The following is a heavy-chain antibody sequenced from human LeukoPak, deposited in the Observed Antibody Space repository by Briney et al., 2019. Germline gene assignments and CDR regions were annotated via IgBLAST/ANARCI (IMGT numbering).Heavy chain of an antibody. CDR3: ATGKYYFDF. V-gene: IGHV3-23*01. CDR1: GFTFPNYD. CDR2: ISDSGHDT. Sequence: GSLRLSCAASGFTFPNYDMSWVSQAPGKGLEWVSTISDSGHDTWYADSVKGRFTISRDNSKNTLYLQMSSLRAEDTALYYCATGKYYFDFWGPATLVTVSS. J-gene: IGHJ4*02. D-gene: IGHD3-10*01.